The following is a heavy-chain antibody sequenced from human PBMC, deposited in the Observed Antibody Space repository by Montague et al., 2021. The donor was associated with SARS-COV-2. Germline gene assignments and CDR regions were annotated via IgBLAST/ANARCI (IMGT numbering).Heavy chain of an antibody. CDR1: GGSISSGGYY. CDR2: IYYSGST. D-gene: IGHD3-22*01. Sequence: TRSLTCTVSGGSISSGGYYWSWIRQHPGKGLEWIGYIYYSGSTYYNPSLKSRVTISVDTSKNQFSLKVSSVTAADTAAYYCARSPEPMIILIITSLNWYFDLWGRGTLVTVSS. CDR3: ARSPEPMIILIITSLNWYFDL. J-gene: IGHJ2*01. V-gene: IGHV4-31*03.